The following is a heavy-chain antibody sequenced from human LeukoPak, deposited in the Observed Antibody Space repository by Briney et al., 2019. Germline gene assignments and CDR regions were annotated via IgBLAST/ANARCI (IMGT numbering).Heavy chain of an antibody. D-gene: IGHD3-16*02. CDR1: GFTFSSYAMH. V-gene: IGHV4-31*02. Sequence: LRLSCAASGFTFSSYAMHWVRQHPGKGLEWIGYIYYSGSTYYNPSLKSRVTISVDTSKNQFSLKLSSVTAADTAVYYCARDWPTFGGVIVIPGAFDIWGQGTMVTVSS. J-gene: IGHJ3*02. CDR2: IYYSGST. CDR3: ARDWPTFGGVIVIPGAFDI.